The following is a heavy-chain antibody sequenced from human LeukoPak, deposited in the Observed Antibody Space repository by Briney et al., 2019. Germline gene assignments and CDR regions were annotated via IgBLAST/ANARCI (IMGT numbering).Heavy chain of an antibody. J-gene: IGHJ5*02. CDR3: ARDEPKDYVWGGYRYNYFDP. D-gene: IGHD3-16*02. CDR2: IYYSGST. V-gene: IGHV4-39*07. Sequence: SETLSLTCTVSGGSISSSSYYWGWIRQPPGKGLEWIGSIYYSGSTHYSPSLKSRVTISLDTSKNQFSLKLSSVTAADTAVYYCARDEPKDYVWGGYRYNYFDPWGQGTLVTVSS. CDR1: GGSISSSSYY.